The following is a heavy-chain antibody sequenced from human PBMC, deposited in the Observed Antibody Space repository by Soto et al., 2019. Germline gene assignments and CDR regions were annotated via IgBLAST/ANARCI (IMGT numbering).Heavy chain of an antibody. CDR2: INHSGST. J-gene: IGHJ5*02. CDR1: GGSFSGYY. CDR3: APRTGTTLNWFDP. V-gene: IGHV4-34*01. D-gene: IGHD1-1*01. Sequence: SETLSLTCAVYGGSFSGYYWSWIRQPPGKGLEWIGEINHSGSTNYNPSLKSRVTISVDTSKNQFSLKLSSVTAADTAVCYCAPRTGTTLNWFDPWGQGTLVTVSS.